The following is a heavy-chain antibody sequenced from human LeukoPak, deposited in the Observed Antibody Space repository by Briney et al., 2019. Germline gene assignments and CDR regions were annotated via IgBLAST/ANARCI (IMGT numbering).Heavy chain of an antibody. CDR3: ARVGLDRRGYSGYEAFDY. D-gene: IGHD5-12*01. Sequence: SEILSLTCSVAGGSMNSYDNYWAWIRQSPGKGLEWIGSVSYSGTTYYNPSLKNRVSISVDTSKSQFSLKLTSVTAADTAVYYCARVGLDRRGYSGYEAFDYWGQGTLVTVSS. CDR1: GGSMNSYDNY. V-gene: IGHV4-39*07. J-gene: IGHJ4*02. CDR2: VSYSGTT.